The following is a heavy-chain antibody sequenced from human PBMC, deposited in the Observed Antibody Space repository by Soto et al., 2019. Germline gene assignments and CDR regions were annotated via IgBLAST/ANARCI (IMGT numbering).Heavy chain of an antibody. CDR3: AKSGSSWYSYYYYGMDV. V-gene: IGHV3-30*18. Sequence: QVQLVESGGGVVQPGRSLRLSCAASGFTFSSYGMHWVRQAPGKGLEWVAVISYDGSNKYYADSVKGRFTISRDNSKNTLYLQMNSLRAEDTAVYYCAKSGSSWYSYYYYGMDVWGQGTTVTVSS. D-gene: IGHD6-13*01. CDR2: ISYDGSNK. J-gene: IGHJ6*02. CDR1: GFTFSSYG.